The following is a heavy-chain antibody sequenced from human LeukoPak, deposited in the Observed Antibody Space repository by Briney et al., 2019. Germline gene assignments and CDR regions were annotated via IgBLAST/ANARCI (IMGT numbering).Heavy chain of an antibody. D-gene: IGHD3-10*01. V-gene: IGHV4-59*01. Sequence: SETLSLTCTVSGGSISSYYWSWIRQPPGKGLEWIGYIYYSGSTNYNPSLKSRVTISVDTSKNQFSLKLSSVTAADTAVYYCARETGYYGSGNFDYWSQGTLVTVSS. CDR3: ARETGYYGSGNFDY. CDR1: GGSISSYY. CDR2: IYYSGST. J-gene: IGHJ4*02.